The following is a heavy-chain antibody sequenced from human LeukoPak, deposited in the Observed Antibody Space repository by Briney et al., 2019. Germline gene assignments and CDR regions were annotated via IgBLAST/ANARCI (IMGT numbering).Heavy chain of an antibody. CDR3: ARVRLRSNYLDY. V-gene: IGHV3-20*04. J-gene: IGHJ4*02. Sequence: GGSLRLSCAASGFTFDDYGMSWVRQAPGEGLEWVSGINWNGGSTGYADSVKGRFTISRDNAKNSLYLQMNSLRAEDTALYYCARVRLRSNYLDYWGQGTLVTVSS. CDR2: INWNGGST. D-gene: IGHD3-10*01. CDR1: GFTFDDYG.